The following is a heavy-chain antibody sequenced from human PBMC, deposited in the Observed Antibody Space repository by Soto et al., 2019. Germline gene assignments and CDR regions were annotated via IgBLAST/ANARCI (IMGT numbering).Heavy chain of an antibody. CDR2: ISSSSSTI. D-gene: IGHD3-9*01. J-gene: IGHJ4*02. V-gene: IGHV3-48*01. CDR3: AREVSLLTGYRSKSRSLDY. Sequence: EVQLVESGGGLAQPGGSLRLSCAASGFTFSSYSMNWVRQAPGKGLEWVSYISSSSSTIYYADSVKGRFTISRDNAKNSLYLQMNSLRAEDMAVYYCAREVSLLTGYRSKSRSLDYWGQGTLVTVSS. CDR1: GFTFSSYS.